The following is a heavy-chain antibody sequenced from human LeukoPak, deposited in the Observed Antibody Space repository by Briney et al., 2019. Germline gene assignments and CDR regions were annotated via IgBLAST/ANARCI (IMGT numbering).Heavy chain of an antibody. CDR1: GFTFSSYG. J-gene: IGHJ4*02. CDR3: AKGSLVAALGGS. V-gene: IGHV3-33*06. Sequence: PGESLRLSCAASGFTFSSYGMHWVRQAPGKGLEWVAVIWYDGSNKYYADSVKGRFTISRDNSKNTLYLQMNSLRAEDTAVYYCAKGSLVAALGGSWGQGTLVTVSS. CDR2: IWYDGSNK. D-gene: IGHD2-15*01.